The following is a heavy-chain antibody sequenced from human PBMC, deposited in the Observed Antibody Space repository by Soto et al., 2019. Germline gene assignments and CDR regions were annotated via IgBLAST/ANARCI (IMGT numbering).Heavy chain of an antibody. CDR3: ARGRGSSSKYYYYYMDV. D-gene: IGHD6-19*01. CDR1: GGSFSGYY. V-gene: IGHV4-34*01. Sequence: PSETLSLTCAVYGGSFSGYYWSWIRQPPGKGLEWIGEINHSGSTNYNPSLKSRVTISVDTSKNQFSLKLSSVTAADTAVYYCARGRGSSSKYYYYYMDVWGKGTTVTGSS. CDR2: INHSGST. J-gene: IGHJ6*03.